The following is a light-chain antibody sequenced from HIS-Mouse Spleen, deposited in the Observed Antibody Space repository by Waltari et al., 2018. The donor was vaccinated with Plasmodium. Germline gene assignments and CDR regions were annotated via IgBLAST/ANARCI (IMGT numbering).Light chain of an antibody. V-gene: IGLV2-23*03. CDR1: SSDVGSYNR. J-gene: IGLJ3*02. CDR3: CSYAGSSTFV. CDR2: EGS. Sequence: QSALTQPASVSGSPGQSITISCTGTSSDVGSYNRVSCYQQHPGKAPKLMIYEGSKRPSGVSNRFSGSKSGNTASLTISGLQAEDEADYYCCSYAGSSTFVFGGGTKLTVL.